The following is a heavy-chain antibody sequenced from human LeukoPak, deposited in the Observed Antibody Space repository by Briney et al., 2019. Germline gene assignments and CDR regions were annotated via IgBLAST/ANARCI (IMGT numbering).Heavy chain of an antibody. D-gene: IGHD1-7*01. CDR2: INHSGST. CDR1: GGSISSYY. V-gene: IGHV4-34*01. J-gene: IGHJ2*01. CDR3: ARKYNWNYVVLRGPWYFDL. Sequence: TSETLSLTCTVSGGSISSYYWSWIRQPPGKGLEWIGEINHSGSTNYNPSLKSRVTISVDTSKNQFSLKLSSVTAADTAVYYCARKYNWNYVVLRGPWYFDLWGRGTLVTVSS.